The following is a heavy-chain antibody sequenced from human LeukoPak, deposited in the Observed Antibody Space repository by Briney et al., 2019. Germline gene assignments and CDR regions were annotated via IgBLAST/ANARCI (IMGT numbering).Heavy chain of an antibody. V-gene: IGHV2-5*02. J-gene: IGHJ6*02. CDR1: GFSLNSSAAA. D-gene: IGHD2-2*01. Sequence: GPTLVIPTQILTLTCTFAGFSLNSSAAAVGWILQPPGKALEWLAIIYWDDDKRYSPSLKSRLTITKETSKNQVVLRMTNMDPGDTATYYCAHSVGVHHYAMDVWGQGNTVTVSS. CDR2: IYWDDDK. CDR3: AHSVGVHHYAMDV.